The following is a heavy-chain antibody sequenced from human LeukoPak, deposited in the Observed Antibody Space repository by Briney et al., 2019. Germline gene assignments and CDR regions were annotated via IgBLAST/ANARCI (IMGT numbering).Heavy chain of an antibody. D-gene: IGHD1-14*01. CDR1: GFSLGDYA. V-gene: IGHV3-9*03. J-gene: IGHJ3*02. CDR3: ARGFGMRVADTFDI. Sequence: GGSLRLSCAASGFSLGDYAMHWVRQAPGKGLEWVSGISWNSGRIAYAESVKGRFTVSRDNAKNSLYMEMNSLRAKDMALYYCARGFGMRVADTFDIWGQGTMVTVSS. CDR2: ISWNSGRI.